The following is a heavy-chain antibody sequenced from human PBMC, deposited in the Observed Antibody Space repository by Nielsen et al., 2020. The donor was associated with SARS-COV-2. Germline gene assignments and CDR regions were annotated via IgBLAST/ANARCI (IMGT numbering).Heavy chain of an antibody. J-gene: IGHJ4*02. Sequence: SATLSLTCAVYGGSFSGYYWSWIRQPPGKGLEWIGEINHSGSTNYNPSLKSRVTISVDTSKNQFSLKLSSVTAADTAVYYCARGGRFSSGWRVFDYWGQGTLVTVSS. CDR2: INHSGST. CDR1: GGSFSGYY. CDR3: ARGGRFSSGWRVFDY. V-gene: IGHV4-34*01. D-gene: IGHD6-19*01.